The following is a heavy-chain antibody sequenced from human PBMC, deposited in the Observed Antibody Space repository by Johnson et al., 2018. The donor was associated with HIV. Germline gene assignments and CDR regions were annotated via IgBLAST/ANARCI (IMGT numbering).Heavy chain of an antibody. CDR1: GFTFSSYA. CDR2: ISYDGSNK. CDR3: ATIAAHGAAFDI. V-gene: IGHV3-30*04. Sequence: QVQLVESGGGVVQPGESRRLSCAASGFTFSSYALHWVRQAPGKGLEWVAVISYDGSNKYHADSVKGRFTISRDNSKNTLYLQMNSLRPEDTAAYYCATIAAHGAAFDIWGQGTVVTVSS. D-gene: IGHD6-25*01. J-gene: IGHJ3*02.